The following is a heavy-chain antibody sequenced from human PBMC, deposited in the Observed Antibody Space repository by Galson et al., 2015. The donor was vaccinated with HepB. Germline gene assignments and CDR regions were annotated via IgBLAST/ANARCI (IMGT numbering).Heavy chain of an antibody. CDR1: GYIFTTYG. V-gene: IGHV1-3*04. J-gene: IGHJ4*02. CDR2: INTGDGHT. CDR3: ARDEQLGPYYFHY. D-gene: IGHD6-13*01. Sequence: SVKVSCKASGYIFTTYGIHWVRQAPGQRLELMAWINTGDGHTLYLPKFRGRATITRDKSATTACMELSSLTAKDTAIYFCARDEQLGPYYFHYWGQGTPVIVSS.